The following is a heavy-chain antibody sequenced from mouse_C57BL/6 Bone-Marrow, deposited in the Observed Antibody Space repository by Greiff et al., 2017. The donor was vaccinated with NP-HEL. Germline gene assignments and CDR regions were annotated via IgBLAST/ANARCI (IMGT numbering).Heavy chain of an antibody. D-gene: IGHD2-3*01. CDR1: GFTFSSYA. V-gene: IGHV5-4*03. CDR2: ISDGGSYT. J-gene: IGHJ3*01. Sequence: EVKLEESGGGLVKPGGSLKLSCAASGFTFSSYAMSWVRQTPEKRLEWVATISDGGSYTHYPDNAKNNLYLQMSHLKSEDTAMYYCARGYDGYTWFAYWGQGTLVTVSA. CDR3: ARGYDGYTWFAY.